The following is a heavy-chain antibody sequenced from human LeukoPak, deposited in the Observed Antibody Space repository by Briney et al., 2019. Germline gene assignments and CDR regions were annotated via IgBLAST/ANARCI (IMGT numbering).Heavy chain of an antibody. CDR3: ARAIVVVPAATSPHFDY. CDR2: INPNSGGT. J-gene: IGHJ4*02. V-gene: IGHV1-2*02. Sequence: ASVKVSCKASGYTFTSYYMHWVRQAPGQGLEWMGWINPNSGGTNYAQKFQGRVTMTRDTSISTAYMELSRLRSDDTAVYYCARAIVVVPAATSPHFDYWGQGTLVTVSS. D-gene: IGHD2-2*01. CDR1: GYTFTSYY.